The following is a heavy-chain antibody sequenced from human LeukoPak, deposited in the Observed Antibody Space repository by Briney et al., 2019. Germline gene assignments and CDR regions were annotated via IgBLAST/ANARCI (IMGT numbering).Heavy chain of an antibody. D-gene: IGHD3-10*01. CDR2: ISYDGSNK. V-gene: IGHV3-30*18. CDR3: AKVVYYYGSGSYPFRYGMDV. Sequence: GGSLRLSCAASGFTFSSYGLHWVRQAPGKGLEWVAVISYDGSNKYYADSVKGRFTISRDNSKNTLYLQMNSLRAEDTAVYYCAKVVYYYGSGSYPFRYGMDVWGQGTTVTVSS. J-gene: IGHJ6*02. CDR1: GFTFSSYG.